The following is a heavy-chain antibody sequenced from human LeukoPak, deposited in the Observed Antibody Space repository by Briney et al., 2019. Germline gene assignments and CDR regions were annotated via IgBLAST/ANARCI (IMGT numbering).Heavy chain of an antibody. CDR2: INHSGST. CDR1: GGSFSGYY. J-gene: IGHJ4*02. Sequence: PSETLSLTCAVYGGSFSGYYWSWIRQPPGKGLEWIGEINHSGSTNYNPSLKSRVTISVDTSKNQFSLKLSSVTAADTAVYYCARGKAYCGGDCYKRAHSNYFDYWGQGTLVTVSS. D-gene: IGHD2-21*02. CDR3: ARGKAYCGGDCYKRAHSNYFDY. V-gene: IGHV4-34*01.